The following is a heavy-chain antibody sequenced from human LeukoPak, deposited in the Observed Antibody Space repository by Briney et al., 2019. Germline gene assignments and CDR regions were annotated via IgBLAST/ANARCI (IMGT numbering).Heavy chain of an antibody. CDR3: ARHSTNYDFWSGYDYYYYMDV. J-gene: IGHJ6*03. V-gene: IGHV3-7*01. CDR2: IKEDGTEK. Sequence: GGSLRLSCAASGFTFSSYCMSWVRQAAGNGLEWVAKIKEDGTEKDYVASVKGRFTISRDNAKNSLYLQMNGLRADDTAVYYCARHSTNYDFWSGYDYYYYMDVWGKGTTVTVSS. D-gene: IGHD3-3*01. CDR1: GFTFSSYC.